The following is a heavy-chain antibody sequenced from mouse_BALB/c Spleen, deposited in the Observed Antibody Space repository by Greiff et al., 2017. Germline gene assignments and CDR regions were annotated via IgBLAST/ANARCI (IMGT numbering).Heavy chain of an antibody. CDR1: GFSFTGYG. CDR2: IWGDGST. D-gene: IGHD5-1*01. Sequence: VQLVESGPGLVAPSPSLSITCTVSGFSFTGYGVNWVRQPPGKGLEWLGMIWGDGSTDYNSALKSRLSISKDNSKSQVFLKMNSLQTDDTARYYCGRQYYDAMDYWGQGTSVTVSS. CDR3: GRQYYDAMDY. J-gene: IGHJ4*01. V-gene: IGHV2-6-7*01.